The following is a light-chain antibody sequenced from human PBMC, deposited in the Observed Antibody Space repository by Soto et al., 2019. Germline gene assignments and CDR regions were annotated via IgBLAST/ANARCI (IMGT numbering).Light chain of an antibody. CDR3: QQYNEWPIT. V-gene: IGKV3-15*01. CDR1: QSVSSN. CDR2: GAS. J-gene: IGKJ5*01. Sequence: EIVMTQSPATLSVSPGERATLSCMASQSVSSNLAWYQQKPGQAPRLLIYGASTRATGIPARFSGGGSGTEFTLTITSLQSEDFAVYYCQQYNEWPITFGQGTRLEIK.